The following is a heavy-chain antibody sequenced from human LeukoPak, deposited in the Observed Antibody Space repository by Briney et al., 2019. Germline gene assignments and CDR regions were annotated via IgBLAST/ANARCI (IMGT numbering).Heavy chain of an antibody. CDR2: ISSSVSTI. V-gene: IGHV3-48*03. Sequence: GGSLRLSCAASGFTFSSYEMNWVRQAPGKGLEWVSYISSSVSTIYYADSVKGRFTISRDNAKNSLYLQMNSLRAEDTAVYYCARVRADYDFWSGPIRYYYYYMDVWGKGTTVTVSS. CDR3: ARVRADYDFWSGPIRYYYYYMDV. J-gene: IGHJ6*03. CDR1: GFTFSSYE. D-gene: IGHD3-3*01.